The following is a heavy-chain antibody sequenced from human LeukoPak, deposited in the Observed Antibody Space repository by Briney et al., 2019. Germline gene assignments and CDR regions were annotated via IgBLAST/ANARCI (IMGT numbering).Heavy chain of an antibody. J-gene: IGHJ4*02. D-gene: IGHD3-22*01. Sequence: SETLSLTCTVSGGSISSSSYYWGWIRQPPGKGLEWIGCCYYSGSTYYNPSLKSRVTISVDTSKNQFSLKLSSVTAADTAVYYCARFPDYYYDSSGAGDYWGQGTLVTASS. CDR2: CYYSGST. V-gene: IGHV4-39*01. CDR1: GGSISSSSYY. CDR3: ARFPDYYYDSSGAGDY.